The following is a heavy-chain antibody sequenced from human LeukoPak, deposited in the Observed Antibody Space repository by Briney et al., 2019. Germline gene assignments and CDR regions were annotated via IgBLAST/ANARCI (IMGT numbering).Heavy chain of an antibody. V-gene: IGHV4-61*01. J-gene: IGHJ4*02. Sequence: SETLSLTCTVSGGSVSSGSYYWSWIRQPPGKGLEWIGYIYYSGSTNYSPSLKSRVTISIDTSKNQFSLKLSSVTAADTAVYCCAREDVATMAFDYWGQGTLVSVSS. CDR3: AREDVATMAFDY. CDR1: GGSVSSGSYY. CDR2: IYYSGST. D-gene: IGHD5-12*01.